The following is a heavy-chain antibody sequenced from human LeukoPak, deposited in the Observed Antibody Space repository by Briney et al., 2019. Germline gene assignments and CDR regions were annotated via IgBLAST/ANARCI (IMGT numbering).Heavy chain of an antibody. V-gene: IGHV4-4*07. CDR1: GGSISSYY. CDR3: AREGYDGSGYPGKIDY. Sequence: SETLSLTCTVSGGSISSYYWSWIRQPAGKGLEWIGRIYTSGSTNYNPSLKSRVTMSVDTSKNQFSLKLSSVTAADTAVYYCAREGYDGSGYPGKIDYWGQGTLVTVSS. CDR2: IYTSGST. J-gene: IGHJ4*02. D-gene: IGHD3-22*01.